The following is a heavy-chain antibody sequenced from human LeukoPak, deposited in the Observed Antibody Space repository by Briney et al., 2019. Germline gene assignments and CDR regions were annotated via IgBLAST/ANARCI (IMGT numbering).Heavy chain of an antibody. V-gene: IGHV3-21*01. J-gene: IGHJ4*02. CDR2: ISSSSCYI. CDR1: GFTFSSYS. CDR3: ARGGLGGMTPPFDY. Sequence: GGSLRLSCAASGFTFSSYSMNWLRQAPGKGLEWVSSISSSSCYIYYADSVKGRFTISRDNAKNSLYLQMNRLSAEDTAVYSCARGGLGGMTPPFDYWGQGTLVTVSS. D-gene: IGHD1-14*01.